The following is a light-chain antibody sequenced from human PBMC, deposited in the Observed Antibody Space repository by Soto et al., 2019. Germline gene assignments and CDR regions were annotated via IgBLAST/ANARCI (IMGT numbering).Light chain of an antibody. CDR2: EVT. J-gene: IGLJ1*01. CDR1: SSDVGGYNY. V-gene: IGLV2-8*01. CDR3: SSFKGASTI. Sequence: QSVLTQPPSASGSPGQSVTISCTGTSSDVGGYNYVSWYQQHPGKAPKLVIYEVTKRPSGVPDRFSGSKSGNTASLTVSGLQAEDEDDYYCSSFKGASTILGLGTKVTV.